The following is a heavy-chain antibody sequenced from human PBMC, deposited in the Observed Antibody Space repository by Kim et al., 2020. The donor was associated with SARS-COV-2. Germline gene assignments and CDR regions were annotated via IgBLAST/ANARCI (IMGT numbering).Heavy chain of an antibody. CDR1: GGSISSYC. J-gene: IGHJ6*02. V-gene: IGHV4-59*01. CDR3: AIFPLYYYYGMDV. CDR2: IYYSGST. Sequence: SETLSLTCTVSGGSISSYCWSWIRQPPGKGLEWIGYIYYSGSTNYNPSLKSRVTISVDTSKNQFSLKLSSVTAADTAVYYCAIFPLYYYYGMDVWGQGTTVTVSS.